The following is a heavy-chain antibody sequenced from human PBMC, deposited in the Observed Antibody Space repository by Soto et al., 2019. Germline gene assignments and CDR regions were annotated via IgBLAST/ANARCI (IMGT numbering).Heavy chain of an antibody. CDR2: INPNSGGT. Sequence: ASVKVSCKASGYTFTGYYMHWVRQAPGQGLEWMGWINPNSGGTNYAQKFQGRVTMTRDTSISTAYMELSRLRSDDTAVHYCARSAVRFLEWLLKGSLDYWGQGTLVTVSS. CDR1: GYTFTGYY. V-gene: IGHV1-2*02. J-gene: IGHJ4*02. CDR3: ARSAVRFLEWLLKGSLDY. D-gene: IGHD3-3*01.